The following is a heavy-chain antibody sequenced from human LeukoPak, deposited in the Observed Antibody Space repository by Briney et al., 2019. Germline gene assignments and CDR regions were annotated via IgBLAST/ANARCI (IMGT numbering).Heavy chain of an antibody. CDR3: ARVAGASAFDI. J-gene: IGHJ3*02. Sequence: GGSLRLSCAASGFTVSSNYMSWVRQAPGKGLEWAALIYSGGSTYYADSVQGRFTISRDISKNTVYLQMNSLRAEDTAVYYCARVAGASAFDIWGPGTMVTVS. V-gene: IGHV3-53*01. D-gene: IGHD1-26*01. CDR2: IYSGGST. CDR1: GFTVSSNY.